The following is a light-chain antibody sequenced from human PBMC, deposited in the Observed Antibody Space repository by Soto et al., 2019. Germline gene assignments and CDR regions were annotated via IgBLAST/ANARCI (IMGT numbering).Light chain of an antibody. Sequence: QSVLTQPASVSGSPGPSITISCTGTSSDVGSYNLVSWYQQHPGKAPKVMIYEVSKRPSGVSNRFSGSKSGNTASLTISGLQAEDEADYYCCSYAGSSTYVFGTGTKLTVL. CDR1: SSDVGSYNL. CDR3: CSYAGSSTYV. V-gene: IGLV2-23*02. J-gene: IGLJ1*01. CDR2: EVS.